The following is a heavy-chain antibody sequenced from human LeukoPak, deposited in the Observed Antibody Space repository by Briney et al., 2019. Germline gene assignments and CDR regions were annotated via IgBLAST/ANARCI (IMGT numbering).Heavy chain of an antibody. CDR3: AREVGATNFDY. D-gene: IGHD1-26*01. CDR2: IYSGGST. Sequence: GGSLRLSCAASGFTVSRNYMSWVRQAPGKGLEWVSVIYSGGSTYYADSVKGRFTISRDNSKNTLYLQMNSLRAEDTAVYYCAREVGATNFDYWGQGTLVPVSS. V-gene: IGHV3-66*01. CDR1: GFTVSRNY. J-gene: IGHJ4*02.